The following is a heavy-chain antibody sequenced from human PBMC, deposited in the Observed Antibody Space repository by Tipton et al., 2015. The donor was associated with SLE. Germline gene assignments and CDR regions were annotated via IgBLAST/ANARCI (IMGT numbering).Heavy chain of an antibody. CDR3: ARFGSSGCFDY. CDR1: GGSISSYY. V-gene: IGHV4-59*01. J-gene: IGHJ4*02. Sequence: TLSLTCTVSGGSISSYYWSWIRQPPGKGLEWIGYIYYSGGTNYNPSLKSRVTISVDTSKHQFSLKLSSVTAADTAVYYCARFGSSGCFDYWGQGTLVTVSS. CDR2: IYYSGGT. D-gene: IGHD6-19*01.